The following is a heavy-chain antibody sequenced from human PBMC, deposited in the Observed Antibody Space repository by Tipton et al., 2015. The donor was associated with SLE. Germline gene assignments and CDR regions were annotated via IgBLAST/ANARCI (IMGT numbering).Heavy chain of an antibody. Sequence: TLSLTCTVSGGSIRSSSSYWGWFRQPPGKGLEWIGSIFYSGSTSYNPSLKSRVTISVDTSKNQFSLKLSSVTAADTAVYYCARHGLQWLTPAEYFQYWGQGTLITVSS. V-gene: IGHV4-39*07. CDR3: ARHGLQWLTPAEYFQY. CDR1: GGSIRSSSSY. J-gene: IGHJ1*01. D-gene: IGHD6-19*01. CDR2: IFYSGST.